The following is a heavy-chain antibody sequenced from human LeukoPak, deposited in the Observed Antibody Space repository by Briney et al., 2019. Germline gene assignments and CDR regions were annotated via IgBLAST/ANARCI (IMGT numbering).Heavy chain of an antibody. CDR3: AREGDSVTMIVPHFDY. CDR1: GFTFSSYE. V-gene: IGHV3-48*03. CDR2: ISSSGSTI. J-gene: IGHJ4*02. D-gene: IGHD3-22*01. Sequence: PGGSLRLSCAASGFTFSSYEMNWVRQAPGEGLEWVSYISSSGSTIYYADSVKGRFTISRDNAKNSLYLQMNSLRAEDTAVYYCAREGDSVTMIVPHFDYWGQGTLVTVSS.